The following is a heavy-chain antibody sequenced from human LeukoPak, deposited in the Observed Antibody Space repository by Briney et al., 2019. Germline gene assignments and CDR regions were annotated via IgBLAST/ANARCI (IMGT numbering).Heavy chain of an antibody. D-gene: IGHD3-22*01. J-gene: IGHJ4*02. Sequence: PSETLSLTCAVYGGSFSGYYWSWIRQPPGKGLEWIGEINHSGSTNYNPSLKSRVTISVDTSKNQFSLKLSSVTAADTAVYYCARVRYYDSSGYNKFDYWGQGTLVTVSS. CDR1: GGSFSGYY. CDR2: INHSGST. V-gene: IGHV4-34*01. CDR3: ARVRYYDSSGYNKFDY.